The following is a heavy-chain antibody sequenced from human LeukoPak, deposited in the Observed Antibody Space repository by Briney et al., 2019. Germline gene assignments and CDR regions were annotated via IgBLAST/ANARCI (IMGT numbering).Heavy chain of an antibody. Sequence: PGGSVRLSCAASGFTFSSYGMHWVRQAPGKGLEWVAFIRYDGSNKYYADSVKGRFTISRDNSKNTLYLQMNSLRAEDTAVYYCAKDLDDSSGYFDYWGQGTLVTVSS. CDR2: IRYDGSNK. D-gene: IGHD3-22*01. V-gene: IGHV3-30*02. CDR3: AKDLDDSSGYFDY. CDR1: GFTFSSYG. J-gene: IGHJ4*02.